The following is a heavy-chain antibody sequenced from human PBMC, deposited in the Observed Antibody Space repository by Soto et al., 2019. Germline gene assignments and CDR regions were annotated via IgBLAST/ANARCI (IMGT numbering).Heavy chain of an antibody. Sequence: ASVKVSCKASGYTFTSYAMHWVRQAPGQRLEWMGWINAGNGNTKYSQKFQGRVTITRDTSASTAYMELSSLRSEDTAVYYCGKEYYDILTGPLKFEFGGQGTLVTVSS. D-gene: IGHD3-9*01. CDR3: GKEYYDILTGPLKFEF. CDR2: INAGNGNT. V-gene: IGHV1-3*01. J-gene: IGHJ4*02. CDR1: GYTFTSYA.